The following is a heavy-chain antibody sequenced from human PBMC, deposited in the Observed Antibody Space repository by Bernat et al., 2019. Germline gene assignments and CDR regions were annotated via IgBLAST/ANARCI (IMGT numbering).Heavy chain of an antibody. J-gene: IGHJ4*02. CDR2: ISYDGSNK. D-gene: IGHD3-3*01. CDR3: AKRMVAYDLDC. Sequence: QVQLVESGGGVVQPGRSLRLSCAASGFTFSNYGMHWVRQAPGKGLEWVAVISYDGSNKNHADSVKGRFIISRDNSKNTLYLQMNSLRAEDTAVYYCAKRMVAYDLDCWGQGTLVTVSS. CDR1: GFTFSNYG. V-gene: IGHV3-30*18.